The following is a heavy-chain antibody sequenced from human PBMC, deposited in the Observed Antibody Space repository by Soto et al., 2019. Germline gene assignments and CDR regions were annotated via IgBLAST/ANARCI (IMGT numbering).Heavy chain of an antibody. V-gene: IGHV3-49*03. J-gene: IGHJ4*02. CDR3: TRVPPNNYGSGTYPFDY. Sequence: EVQLVESGGGLAQPGRSLRLSCTSSGFTFDHYAMTWFRQAPGKGLEWVVFITSKAYGGTTEYAASVKGRFTISRDDSKSIAYLQMYSLKTEDTAVYYCTRVPPNNYGSGTYPFDYWGQGALVTGSS. CDR1: GFTFDHYA. CDR2: ITSKAYGGTT. D-gene: IGHD3-10*01.